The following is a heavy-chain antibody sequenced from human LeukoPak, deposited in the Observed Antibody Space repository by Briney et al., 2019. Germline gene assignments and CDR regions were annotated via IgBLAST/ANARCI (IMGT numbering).Heavy chain of an antibody. J-gene: IGHJ4*01. CDR2: IKQDGSEK. CDR1: GFTFSTYN. CDR3: SFSLNY. V-gene: IGHV3-7*01. Sequence: GGSLRLSCEASGFTFSTYNMNWVRQAPGKGLEWVANIKQDGSEKYYLDSVKGRFTISRDNAKNLLYLQMTSLRPEDTAVYYCSFSLNYWGQGTLVTVSS.